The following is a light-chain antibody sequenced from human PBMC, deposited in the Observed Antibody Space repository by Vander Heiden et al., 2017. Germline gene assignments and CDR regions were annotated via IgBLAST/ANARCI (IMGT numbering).Light chain of an antibody. CDR3: QSYDSSLRGV. V-gene: IGLV1-40*01. CDR1: SSNIGAGYD. Sequence: QSVLTQPPSVSGAPGPRVTISCTGSSSNIGAGYDVHWYQQLPGTAPKLLIYGNSNRPSGVPDRFSGSKSGTSASLAITGLQAEDEADYYCQSYDSSLRGVFGGGTNLTVL. J-gene: IGLJ3*02. CDR2: GNS.